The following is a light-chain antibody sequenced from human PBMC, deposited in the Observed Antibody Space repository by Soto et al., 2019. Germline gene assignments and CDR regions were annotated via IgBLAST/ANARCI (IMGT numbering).Light chain of an antibody. CDR1: QGISRW. Sequence: IQMTQSPSSVSASVGDRVTITCRASQGISRWLAWYQQKPGKAPKLLIYTASRLQSGVPSRLSGSGSLTDFTLTITSLQTKDFATSYYQQTNSFPFTFGPGTKVDIK. CDR2: TAS. V-gene: IGKV1-12*01. J-gene: IGKJ3*01. CDR3: QQTNSFPFT.